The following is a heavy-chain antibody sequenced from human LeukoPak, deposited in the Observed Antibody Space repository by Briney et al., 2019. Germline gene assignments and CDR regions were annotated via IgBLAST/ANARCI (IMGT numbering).Heavy chain of an antibody. CDR1: GYTFTSYG. D-gene: IGHD3-10*01. Sequence: ASVKVSCKAPGYTFTSYGINWVRQAPGQGLEWMGWISAYNGNTKYAQKLQGRVTMTTDISTSTAYMELKSLRSDDTAVYYCARDARDVLLWFGEFSPWGQGTLVTVSS. CDR3: ARDARDVLLWFGEFSP. J-gene: IGHJ5*02. CDR2: ISAYNGNT. V-gene: IGHV1-18*01.